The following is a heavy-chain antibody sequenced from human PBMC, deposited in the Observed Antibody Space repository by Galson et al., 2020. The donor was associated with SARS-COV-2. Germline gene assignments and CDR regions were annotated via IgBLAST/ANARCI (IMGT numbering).Heavy chain of an antibody. D-gene: IGHD3-3*01. CDR3: ASVLLSGDVWEHYYDYVDV. V-gene: IGHV1-69*05. CDR2: IIPIFGTA. CDR1: GGTFSSYA. Sequence: ASVKVSCKASGGTFSSYAISWVRQAPGQGLEWMGGIIPIFGTANYAQKFQGRVTITTDESTSTAYMELSSLRSEDTAVYYCASVLLSGDVWEHYYDYVDVWGKVTTVTVSS. J-gene: IGHJ6*03.